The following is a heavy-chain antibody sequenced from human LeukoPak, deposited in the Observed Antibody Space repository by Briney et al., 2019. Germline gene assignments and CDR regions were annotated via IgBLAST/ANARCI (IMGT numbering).Heavy chain of an antibody. V-gene: IGHV3-30*02. CDR3: AKDGAADYDFWSGYQYYFDY. CDR2: IRYDGSNK. J-gene: IGHJ4*02. CDR1: GFTFSSYV. D-gene: IGHD3-3*01. Sequence: GGSLRLSCAASGFTFSSYVMHWVRQAPGKGLEWVAFIRYDGSNKYYADSVKGRFTISRDNSKNTLYLQMNSLRAEDTAVYYCAKDGAADYDFWSGYQYYFDYWGQGTLVTVSS.